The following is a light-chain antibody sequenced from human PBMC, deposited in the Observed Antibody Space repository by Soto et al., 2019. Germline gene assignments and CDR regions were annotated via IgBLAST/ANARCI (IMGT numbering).Light chain of an antibody. CDR2: WAS. CDR3: QQYYSTPYT. CDR1: QSVLHSSNNENY. V-gene: IGKV4-1*01. Sequence: DIVMTQSPASLAVSLGERATINCKSSQSVLHSSNNENYLVWYQQKPGQPPKLLIYWASTRESGVPDRFSGSGSGTDFTLTISSLQAEDVAVYYCQQYYSTPYTFGQGTKLEIK. J-gene: IGKJ2*01.